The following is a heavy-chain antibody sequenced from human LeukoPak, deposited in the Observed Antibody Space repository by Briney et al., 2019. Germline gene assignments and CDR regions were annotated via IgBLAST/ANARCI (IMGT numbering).Heavy chain of an antibody. CDR1: GFTFSNAW. Sequence: GGSLRLSCAASGFTFSNAWMSWVRQAPGKGLVWVSRINSDGSNTNYADSVKGRFTISRDNAKNTLYLQMNSLRAEDTAVFYCARVRDISGHWGFLDYWGQGTLVTVSS. J-gene: IGHJ4*02. D-gene: IGHD6-19*01. CDR3: ARVRDISGHWGFLDY. CDR2: INSDGSNT. V-gene: IGHV3-74*01.